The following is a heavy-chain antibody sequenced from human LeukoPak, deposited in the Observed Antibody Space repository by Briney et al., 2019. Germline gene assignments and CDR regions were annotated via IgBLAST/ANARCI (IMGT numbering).Heavy chain of an antibody. V-gene: IGHV3-30*02. CDR1: GFTISDYW. J-gene: IGHJ6*02. D-gene: IGHD6-19*01. CDR2: IRYDGSNK. CDR3: ARVRIAVAGQHYYYYGMDV. Sequence: GGSLRLSCAGSGFTISDYWMSWVRQAPGKGLEWVAFIRYDGSNKYYADSVKGRFTISRDNSKNTLYLQMNSLRAEDTAVYYCARVRIAVAGQHYYYYGMDVWGQGTTVTVSS.